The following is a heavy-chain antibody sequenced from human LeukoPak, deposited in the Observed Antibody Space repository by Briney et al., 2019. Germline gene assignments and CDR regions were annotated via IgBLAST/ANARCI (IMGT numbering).Heavy chain of an antibody. CDR3: AREGAFWSGYFAYFEY. Sequence: SVTASFKGSGGTLSSYAFNWVRQPPAPGQEWMGMINTILGIATYAQEFQGRVTITADKSTSTGYMELSSLRSEGTAVYYCAREGAFWSGYFAYFEYWGQGTLVTVSS. J-gene: IGHJ4*02. CDR2: INTILGIA. CDR1: GGTLSSYA. D-gene: IGHD3-3*01. V-gene: IGHV1-69*04.